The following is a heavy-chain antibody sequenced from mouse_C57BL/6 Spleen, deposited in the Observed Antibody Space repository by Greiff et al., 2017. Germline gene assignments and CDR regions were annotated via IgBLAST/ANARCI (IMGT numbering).Heavy chain of an antibody. D-gene: IGHD2-5*01. CDR1: GYTFTSYW. J-gene: IGHJ2*01. CDR3: ARKIVNSNCDGCFDF. V-gene: IGHV1-72*01. Sequence: QVQLQQPGAELVKPGASVKLSCKASGYTFTSYWMHWVKQRPGRGLEWIGRIDPNSGGTKYNEKFKSKATLTVAKPSSTPYMQLSSLTSEDSAVYYCARKIVNSNCDGCFDFWGKGTTLTVSS. CDR2: IDPNSGGT.